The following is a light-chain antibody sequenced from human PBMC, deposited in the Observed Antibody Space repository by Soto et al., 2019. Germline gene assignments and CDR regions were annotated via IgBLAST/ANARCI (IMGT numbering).Light chain of an antibody. J-gene: IGLJ1*01. CDR3: AKWDDSLRVYV. Sequence: QSVLPQPPSASGTPGQSVTISCSTTNSRSGSNYVYWYQQLPGAAPKLLIYRNDQRPSGVPDRFSASKSGTSASLAISGLRSEDEADYFCAKWDDSLRVYVFGSGTKLTVL. V-gene: IGLV1-47*01. CDR2: RND. CDR1: NSRSGSNY.